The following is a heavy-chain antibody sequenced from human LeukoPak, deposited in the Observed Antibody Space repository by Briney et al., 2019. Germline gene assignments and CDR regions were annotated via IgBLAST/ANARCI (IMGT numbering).Heavy chain of an antibody. V-gene: IGHV1-2*02. CDR1: GYTSTAYF. CDR2: INPNIGGT. J-gene: IGHJ6*03. D-gene: IGHD4-11*01. CDR3: ARGTKYSNPSYYYYYYMDV. Sequence: ASVKVSSKPSGYTSTAYFMHWVRRALEQGLEWMGWINPNIGGTNYAQKFQGRVTMTRDTSISTAYMELSRLRSDDTAVYYCARGTKYSNPSYYYYYYMDVWGKGTTVTVSS.